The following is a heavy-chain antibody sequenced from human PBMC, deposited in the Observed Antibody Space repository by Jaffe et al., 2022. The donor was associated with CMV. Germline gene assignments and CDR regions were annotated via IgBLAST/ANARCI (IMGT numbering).Heavy chain of an antibody. CDR3: ARQRRKGWVDYYYYYMDV. Sequence: QLQLQESGPGLVKPSETLSLTCTVSGGSISSSSYYWGWIRQPPGKGLEWIGSIYYSGSTYYNPSLKSRVTISVDTSKNQFSLKLSSVTAADTAVYYCARQRRKGWVDYYYYYMDVWGKGTTVTVSS. J-gene: IGHJ6*03. CDR1: GGSISSSSYY. V-gene: IGHV4-39*01. CDR2: IYYSGST. D-gene: IGHD1-26*01.